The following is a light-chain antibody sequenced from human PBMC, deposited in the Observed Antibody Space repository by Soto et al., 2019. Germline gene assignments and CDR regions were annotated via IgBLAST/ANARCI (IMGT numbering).Light chain of an antibody. CDR2: DAS. CDR3: QQRRGWT. J-gene: IGKJ1*01. CDR1: QSVSSY. Sequence: EIVLTQSPATLSLSPGERATLSCRASQSVSSYLAWYQQKPGQAPRLLTYDASNRATGIPARFSGSGSGTDFTLTISSLEPEDFAVYYCQQRRGWTFGQGTKVEIK. V-gene: IGKV3-11*01.